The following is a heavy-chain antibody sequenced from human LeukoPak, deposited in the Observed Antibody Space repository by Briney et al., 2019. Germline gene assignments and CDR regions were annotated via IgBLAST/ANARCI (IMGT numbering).Heavy chain of an antibody. Sequence: GGSLRLSCAASGFTFSGSTMNWVRQAPGKGLEWVSFISTSSSYIYYADSVRGRFTISRDNAKNSLYLQMNSLRAEDTAVYYCARQQWLDGAYYFDYWGQGALVTVSS. CDR3: ARQQWLDGAYYFDY. V-gene: IGHV3-21*01. CDR2: ISTSSSYI. CDR1: GFTFSGST. J-gene: IGHJ4*02. D-gene: IGHD6-19*01.